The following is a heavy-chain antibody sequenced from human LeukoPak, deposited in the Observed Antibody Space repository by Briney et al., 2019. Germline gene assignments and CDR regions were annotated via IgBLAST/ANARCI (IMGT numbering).Heavy chain of an antibody. CDR3: ASHYYDSSGYSYFDY. D-gene: IGHD3-22*01. Sequence: GGSLRLSCAASGFTVSRNYMSWVRQAPGKGLEWVSVIYSGGSTYYADSVKGRFTISRDNSKNTLYLQMNSLRAEDTAVYYCASHYYDSSGYSYFDYWGQGTLVTVSS. CDR2: IYSGGST. J-gene: IGHJ4*02. V-gene: IGHV3-53*01. CDR1: GFTVSRNY.